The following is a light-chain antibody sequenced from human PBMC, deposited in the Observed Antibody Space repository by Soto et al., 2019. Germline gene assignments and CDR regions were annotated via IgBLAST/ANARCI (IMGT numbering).Light chain of an antibody. V-gene: IGKV3-15*01. CDR2: GAS. Sequence: EIVMTQSPATLSESPGERVTLSCRASQSVSSNLAWYQQKPGQAPRLLIYGASTRATGIPARFSGSGSGTEFTLTISSLQSEDFAVYYCQQYNNWPRTFGQGTKVEIK. CDR3: QQYNNWPRT. CDR1: QSVSSN. J-gene: IGKJ1*01.